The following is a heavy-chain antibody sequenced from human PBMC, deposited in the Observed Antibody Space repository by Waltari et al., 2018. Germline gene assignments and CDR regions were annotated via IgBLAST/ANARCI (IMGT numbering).Heavy chain of an antibody. CDR2: ISGSGGST. CDR3: AKDPRDTDRLHDYFDY. J-gene: IGHJ4*02. Sequence: EVQLLESGGGLVQPGGSLRLSCAASGFTFSSYAMSWVPQAQGKGLEWVSAISGSGGSTYYADAVKGRFTISRDNSKNTLYLQMNSLRAEDTAVYYCAKDPRDTDRLHDYFDYWGQGTLVTVSS. V-gene: IGHV3-23*01. D-gene: IGHD4-4*01. CDR1: GFTFSSYA.